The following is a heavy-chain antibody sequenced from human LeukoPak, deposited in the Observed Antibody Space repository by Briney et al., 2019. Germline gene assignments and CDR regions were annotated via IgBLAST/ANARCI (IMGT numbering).Heavy chain of an antibody. D-gene: IGHD3-22*01. CDR2: ISAYNGNT. CDR1: GYTFTSYG. J-gene: IGHJ4*02. CDR3: ARAGGYYYDSSGYSDY. Sequence: ASVKVSCKASGYTFTSYGISWVRQAPGQGLEWMGWISAYNGNTNYAQKFQGRVTMTTDTSTSTAYMELSSLRSEDTAVYYCARAGGYYYDSSGYSDYWGQGTLVTVSS. V-gene: IGHV1-18*01.